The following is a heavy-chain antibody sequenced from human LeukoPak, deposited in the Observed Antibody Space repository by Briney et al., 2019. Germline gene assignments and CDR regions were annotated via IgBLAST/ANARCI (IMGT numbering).Heavy chain of an antibody. Sequence: SETLSLTCTVSGGSISSGGYYWSWIRQHPGKGLEWIGYIYYSGSTYYNPSLKSRVTISVDTSKNQFSLKLSSVTAADTAVYYCARTWGTVSPRGSFDIWGQGTMVTVSS. CDR2: IYYSGST. V-gene: IGHV4-31*03. CDR1: GGSISSGGYY. J-gene: IGHJ3*02. CDR3: ARTWGTVSPRGSFDI. D-gene: IGHD3-16*01.